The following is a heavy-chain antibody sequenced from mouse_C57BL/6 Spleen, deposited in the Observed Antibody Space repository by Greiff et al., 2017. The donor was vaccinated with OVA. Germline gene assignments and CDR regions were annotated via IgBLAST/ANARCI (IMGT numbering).Heavy chain of an antibody. V-gene: IGHV1-42*01. CDR3: ARVVPYAMDY. J-gene: IGHJ4*01. D-gene: IGHD1-1*01. Sequence: VQLQQSGPELVKPGASVKISCKASGYSFTGYYMNWVKQSPEKSLEWIGEINPSTGGTTYNQKFKAKATLTVDKSSSTAYMQLKSLTSEDSAVYYCARVVPYAMDYWGQGTSVTVSS. CDR2: INPSTGGT. CDR1: GYSFTGYY.